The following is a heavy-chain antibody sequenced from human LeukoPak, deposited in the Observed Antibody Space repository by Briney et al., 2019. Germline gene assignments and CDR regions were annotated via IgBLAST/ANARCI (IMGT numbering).Heavy chain of an antibody. CDR1: GFTFSSYA. CDR2: VSGSGSST. J-gene: IGHJ4*02. D-gene: IGHD4-17*01. CDR3: AKAHYDDYGDRFDY. V-gene: IGHV3-23*01. Sequence: GGSLRLSCAASGFTFSSYAMSWVRQAPGKGLEWVSAVSGSGSSTYYAASVKGRFTIFRDNSKNTLYLQVNSLRAEDTAVYYCAKAHYDDYGDRFDYWGQGTLVAVSS.